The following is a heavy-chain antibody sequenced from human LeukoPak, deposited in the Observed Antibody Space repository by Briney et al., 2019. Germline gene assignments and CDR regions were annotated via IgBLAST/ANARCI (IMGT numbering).Heavy chain of an antibody. CDR1: GDSISSSYNY. J-gene: IGHJ5*02. V-gene: IGHV4-39*07. D-gene: IGHD2-2*01. Sequence: PSETLSLTCTVSGDSISSSYNYWAWIRQPPGKGLEWIGSIYYGGATYYSPSLKSRVTISVDTSKNQFSLKLSSVTAADTAVYYCASGGYCGSTSCYPNWFDPWGQGTLVTVSS. CDR3: ASGGYCGSTSCYPNWFDP. CDR2: IYYGGAT.